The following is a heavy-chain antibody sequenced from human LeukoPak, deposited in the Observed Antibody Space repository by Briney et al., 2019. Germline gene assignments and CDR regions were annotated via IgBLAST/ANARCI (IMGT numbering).Heavy chain of an antibody. CDR2: ITGSSIYT. D-gene: IGHD6-13*01. J-gene: IGHJ4*02. Sequence: GGPLRLSCAASGFTFSDYYMSWIRRAPGKGLEWVSDITGSSIYTNYADSVKGRFTISRDDSKNTLYLQMNSLRAEDTAVYYWAKGSSRWYFDGWGQGTLV. CDR3: AKGSSRWYFDG. V-gene: IGHV3-11*05. CDR1: GFTFSDYY.